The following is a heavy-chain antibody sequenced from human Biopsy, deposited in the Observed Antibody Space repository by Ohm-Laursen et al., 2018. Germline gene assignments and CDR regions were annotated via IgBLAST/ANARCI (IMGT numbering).Heavy chain of an antibody. V-gene: IGHV3-11*01. CDR1: GFSFSDYH. J-gene: IGHJ6*02. D-gene: IGHD4-23*01. CDR3: ARDTRWSPYSMDV. CDR2: ISGGGTI. Sequence: SLRLPCAATGFSFSDYHMRWIRQAPGRGLEWVSYISGGGTIYYGDSMKGRVTISRDNAKNSLYLQMHSLRAEDTAVYYCARDTRWSPYSMDVWGQGTTVTVS.